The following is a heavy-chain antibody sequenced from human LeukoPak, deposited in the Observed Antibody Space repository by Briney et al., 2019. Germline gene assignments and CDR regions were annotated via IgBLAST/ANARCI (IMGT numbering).Heavy chain of an antibody. CDR3: ARDGGGIAVAPNWFDP. D-gene: IGHD6-19*01. J-gene: IGHJ5*02. CDR2: LKQDGSEK. Sequence: GALRLSCAASGFTFSSYWMSWVRQAPGKGLEWVANLKQDGSEKYYVDSVKGRFTISRDNAKNSLYLQMNSLRAEDTAVYYCARDGGGIAVAPNWFDPWGQGTLVTVSS. V-gene: IGHV3-7*01. CDR1: GFTFSSYW.